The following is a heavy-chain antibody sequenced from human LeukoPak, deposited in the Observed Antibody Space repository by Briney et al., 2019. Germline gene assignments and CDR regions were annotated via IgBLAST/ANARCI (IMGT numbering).Heavy chain of an antibody. J-gene: IGHJ3*02. CDR1: GFTVSSNY. CDR3: ARDQTPHYYDSSGYYRNDAFDI. D-gene: IGHD3-22*01. CDR2: IYTGGST. Sequence: PGGSLRLSCAASGFTVSSNYMSCVRQAPGKGLEWVSVIYTGGSTSYADSVKGRFTISRDSSKNTLFLQMNSLRDEDTAVYYCARDQTPHYYDSSGYYRNDAFDIWGQGTMVTVSS. V-gene: IGHV3-66*01.